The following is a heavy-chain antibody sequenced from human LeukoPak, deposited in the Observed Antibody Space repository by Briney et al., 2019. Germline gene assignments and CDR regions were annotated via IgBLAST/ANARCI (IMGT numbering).Heavy chain of an antibody. CDR2: INHSGST. V-gene: IGHV4-34*01. J-gene: IGHJ4*02. CDR3: ARDPYGSGRPFDY. Sequence: SETLSLTCAVYGGSFSGYYWSWIRQPPGKGLEWIGEINHSGSTNYNPSLKSRVTISVDTSKNQFSLKLSSVTAADTAVYYCARDPYGSGRPFDYWGQGTLVTVSS. CDR1: GGSFSGYY. D-gene: IGHD3-10*01.